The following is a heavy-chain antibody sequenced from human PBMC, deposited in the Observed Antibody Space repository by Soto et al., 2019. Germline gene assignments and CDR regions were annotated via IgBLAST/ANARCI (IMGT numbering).Heavy chain of an antibody. J-gene: IGHJ3*02. CDR2: IYSGGST. V-gene: IGHV3-66*04. CDR3: ARHSTITVAGTLDAFDI. D-gene: IGHD6-19*01. Sequence: GGSLRLSCAASGFTVSSNYMSWVRQAPGKGLEWVSVIYSGGSTYYADSVKGRFTISRDNSKNTLYLQMNSLRAEDTAVYYCARHSTITVAGTLDAFDIWGQGTMVTVSS. CDR1: GFTVSSNY.